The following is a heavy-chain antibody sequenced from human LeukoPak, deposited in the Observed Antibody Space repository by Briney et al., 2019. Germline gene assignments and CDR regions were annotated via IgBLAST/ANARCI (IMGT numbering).Heavy chain of an antibody. CDR1: GGSISSYY. V-gene: IGHV4-59*01. Sequence: PSETLSLTCTVSGGSISSYYWSWIRQPPGKGLEWIGYIYYSGSTNYNPSLKSRVTISVDTSKNQFSLKLSSVTAADTAVYYCARGTLDSSSWYYPPAYYYYMDVWGKGTTVTISS. J-gene: IGHJ6*03. CDR2: IYYSGST. D-gene: IGHD6-13*01. CDR3: ARGTLDSSSWYYPPAYYYYMDV.